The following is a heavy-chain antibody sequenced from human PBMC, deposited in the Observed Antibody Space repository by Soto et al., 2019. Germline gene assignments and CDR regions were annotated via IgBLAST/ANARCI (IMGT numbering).Heavy chain of an antibody. Sequence: QVQLVQSGAEVKKPGASVKVSCKASGYTFTNYAIAWVRQAPGQGLEWMGWISAYNRNTNYAQKLQGRVTMTTDTSTSTVYMELRSLRSDDTAVYYCARTGFYGSGSRPYYFDSWGQGTLVTVSS. V-gene: IGHV1-18*01. D-gene: IGHD3-10*01. J-gene: IGHJ4*02. CDR3: ARTGFYGSGSRPYYFDS. CDR1: GYTFTNYA. CDR2: ISAYNRNT.